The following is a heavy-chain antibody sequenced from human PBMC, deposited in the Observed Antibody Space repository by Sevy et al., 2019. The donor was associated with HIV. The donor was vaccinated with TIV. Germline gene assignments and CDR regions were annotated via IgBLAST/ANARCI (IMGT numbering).Heavy chain of an antibody. J-gene: IGHJ4*02. D-gene: IGHD3-16*01. V-gene: IGHV6-1*01. Sequence: KQSQTLSLTCAIPGDRVSNNGAAWNWIRQSPSRGLEWLGRIYYRSKWFNDYAVSVKSRITVTPDIYKNQFSLQLKTVTPADTAMYYCVRDGPLGISTFDYWGPGILVTVSS. CDR1: GDRVSNNGAA. CDR3: VRDGPLGISTFDY. CDR2: IYYRSKWFN.